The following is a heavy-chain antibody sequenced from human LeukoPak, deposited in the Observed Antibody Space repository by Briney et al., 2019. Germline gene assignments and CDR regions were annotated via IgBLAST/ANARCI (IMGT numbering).Heavy chain of an antibody. D-gene: IGHD6-19*01. V-gene: IGHV3-30*02. CDR2: IRSDSSNQ. Sequence: PGGSLRLSCAASAFRFSSYGMHWVRQAPGKGPEWVAFIRSDSSNQYYADYVKGRFTISRDNSKNTLYLQMNSLRAEDTAVYYCAKVPLSSSGWDREYYFDYWGQGTLVTVSS. CDR3: AKVPLSSSGWDREYYFDY. CDR1: AFRFSSYG. J-gene: IGHJ4*02.